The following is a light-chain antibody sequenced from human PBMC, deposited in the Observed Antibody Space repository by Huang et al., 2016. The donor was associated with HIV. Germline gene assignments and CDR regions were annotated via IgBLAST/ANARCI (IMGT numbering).Light chain of an antibody. J-gene: IGKJ5*01. Sequence: IQLTQSPSSLSLLIWDRVTITCRASQDITNYLAWYHHKPRQPPQVLSYAASTLANGVPSRFSGSGSGRNFTLHINNLQPEDFGSYYCQQLNSYPITFGRGTRLQIK. V-gene: IGKV1-9*01. CDR2: AAS. CDR3: QQLNSYPIT. CDR1: QDITNY.